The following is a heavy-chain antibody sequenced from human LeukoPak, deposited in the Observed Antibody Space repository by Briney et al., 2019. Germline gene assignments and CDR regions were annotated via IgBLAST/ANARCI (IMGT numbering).Heavy chain of an antibody. J-gene: IGHJ6*03. CDR1: GYTFTSYD. Sequence: ASVKVSCKASGYTFTSYDINWVRQATGQGLEWMGWMNPNSGNTGYAQKFHGRVTMTRNTSISTAYMELSSLRSEDTAVYYCARGGRSSWFRPALYYYYYMDAWGKGTTVTVSS. CDR3: ARGGRSSWFRPALYYYYYMDA. V-gene: IGHV1-8*01. D-gene: IGHD6-13*01. CDR2: MNPNSGNT.